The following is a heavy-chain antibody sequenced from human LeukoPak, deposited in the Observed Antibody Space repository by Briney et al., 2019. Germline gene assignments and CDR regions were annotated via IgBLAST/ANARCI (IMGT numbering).Heavy chain of an antibody. V-gene: IGHV1-2*02. D-gene: IGHD3-22*01. CDR1: GYTFTSYG. Sequence: ASVKVSCKASGYTFTSYGISWVRQAPGQGLEWMGWINPNSGGTNYAQKFQGRVTMTRDTSISTAYMELSSLRSEDTAVYYCARCPYYYDSSGYNQYDYWGQGTLVTVSS. CDR2: INPNSGGT. J-gene: IGHJ4*02. CDR3: ARCPYYYDSSGYNQYDY.